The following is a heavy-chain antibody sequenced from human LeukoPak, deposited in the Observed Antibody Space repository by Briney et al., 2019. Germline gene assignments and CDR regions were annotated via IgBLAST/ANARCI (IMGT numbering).Heavy chain of an antibody. D-gene: IGHD3-10*01. CDR2: IKQDGSEK. Sequence: GGSLRLSCAASGFTFSSYWMSWFRQAPGKGLEWVANIKQDGSEKYYVDSVKGRFTISRDNAKNSLYLQMNSLRAEDTAVYYCARQPRITMVRGVIVGGAFDIWGQGTMVTVSS. CDR1: GFTFSSYW. V-gene: IGHV3-7*01. J-gene: IGHJ3*02. CDR3: ARQPRITMVRGVIVGGAFDI.